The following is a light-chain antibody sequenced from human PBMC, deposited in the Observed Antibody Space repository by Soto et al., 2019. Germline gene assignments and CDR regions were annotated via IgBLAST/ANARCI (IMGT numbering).Light chain of an antibody. V-gene: IGKV3-20*01. Sequence: EIVLTQSSGTLSLSPGERVTLSCRASQSVSSNYLAWYQQKSGQAPRLLIYRASTRATGIPDRFSGSGSGTDFSLIISRLEPEASAVYYCQQYAASPLTFGGGTKLEIK. CDR1: QSVSSNY. J-gene: IGKJ4*01. CDR2: RAS. CDR3: QQYAASPLT.